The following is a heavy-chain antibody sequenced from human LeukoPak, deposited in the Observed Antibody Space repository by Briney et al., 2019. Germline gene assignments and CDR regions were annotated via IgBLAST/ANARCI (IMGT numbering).Heavy chain of an antibody. CDR1: GYTFTSYG. CDR2: ISAYNGNT. D-gene: IGHD5-12*01. Sequence: ASVKVSCKASGYTFTSYGISWVRQAPGQGLEWMGWISAYNGNTNYAQKLQGRVTMTTDTSTSTASMELRGLRPEDTAVYYCAKGSGYEAQYYYYYMDVWGKGTTVTISS. V-gene: IGHV1-18*01. CDR3: AKGSGYEAQYYYYYMDV. J-gene: IGHJ6*03.